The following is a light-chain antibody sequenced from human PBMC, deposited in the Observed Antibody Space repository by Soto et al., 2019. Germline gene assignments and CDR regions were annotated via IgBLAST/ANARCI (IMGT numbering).Light chain of an antibody. V-gene: IGKV3-20*01. CDR3: QKFGSSPRCT. J-gene: IGKJ3*01. CDR1: QTVSSTH. CDR2: GAS. Sequence: EIVLTQSPGTLSLSPGDRATLSCWASQTVSSTHLAWYQQKPGQAPRLLIHGASNRATGIPDRFSGSGSGTDFTFPISSLEPKNLAGYYGQKFGSSPRCTFGPGTKVESK.